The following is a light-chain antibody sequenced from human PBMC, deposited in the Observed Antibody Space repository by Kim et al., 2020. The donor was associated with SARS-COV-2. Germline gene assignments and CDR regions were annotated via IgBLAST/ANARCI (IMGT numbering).Light chain of an antibody. CDR3: FSHAGSLTWV. CDR2: YVN. CDR1: SSDIGGYDF. J-gene: IGLJ2*01. V-gene: IGLV2-11*01. Sequence: QSALTQPRSVSGSPGQSVTISCTGTSSDIGGYDFVSWYQQHPGKPPKLMIYYVNVRPSGVPDRFSGSKSGNTASLTVSGLQPEDEADYYCFSHAGSLTWVFGGGTKLTVL.